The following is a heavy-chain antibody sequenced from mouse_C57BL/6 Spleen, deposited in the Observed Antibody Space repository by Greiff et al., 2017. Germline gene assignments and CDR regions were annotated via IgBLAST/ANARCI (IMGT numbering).Heavy chain of an antibody. J-gene: IGHJ4*01. CDR3: ARWWLLHPSYAMDY. CDR1: GYTFTSYW. V-gene: IGHV1-55*01. Sequence: QVQLQQPGAELVKPGASVKMSCKASGYTFTSYWITWVKQRPGQGLEWIGDIYPGSGSTNYNEKFKSKATLTVDTSASTAYLQLSSLTSADSAVYYCARWWLLHPSYAMDYWGQGTSVTVSS. CDR2: IYPGSGST. D-gene: IGHD2-3*01.